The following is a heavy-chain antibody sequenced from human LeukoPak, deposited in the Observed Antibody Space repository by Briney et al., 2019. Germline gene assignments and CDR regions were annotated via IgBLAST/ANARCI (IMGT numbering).Heavy chain of an antibody. J-gene: IGHJ4*02. D-gene: IGHD1-26*01. CDR2: IYHSGNT. Sequence: SETLSLTCSVSGYSITSDYYWGWIRQAPGKGLEWIGSIYHSGNTYYNPSPSLKSRITISVDTSKSQFSLSLGSVTAADTAIYYCARGRATTTEGFDYWGQGTLVTVSS. CDR1: GYSITSDYY. V-gene: IGHV4-38-2*02. CDR3: ARGRATTTEGFDY.